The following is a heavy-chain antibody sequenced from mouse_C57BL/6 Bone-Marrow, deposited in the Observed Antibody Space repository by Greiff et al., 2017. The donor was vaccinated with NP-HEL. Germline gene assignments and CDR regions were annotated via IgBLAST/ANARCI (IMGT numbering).Heavy chain of an antibody. V-gene: IGHV1-19*01. D-gene: IGHD2-4*01. CDR1: GYTFTDYY. CDR3: ARIIDYDYYFDY. J-gene: IGHJ2*01. Sequence: VQLQQSGPVLVKPGASVKMSCKASGYTFTDYYMNWVKQSHGKSLEWIGVINPYNGGTSYNQKFKGKATLTVDKSSSTAYMELNSLTSEDSAVYYCARIIDYDYYFDYWGQGTTLTVSS. CDR2: INPYNGGT.